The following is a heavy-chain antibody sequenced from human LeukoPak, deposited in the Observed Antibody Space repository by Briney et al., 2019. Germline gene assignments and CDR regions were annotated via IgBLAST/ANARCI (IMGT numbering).Heavy chain of an antibody. CDR2: IYNSGST. J-gene: IGHJ4*02. CDR1: GGSLSTYY. Sequence: SETLSLTCTVSGGSLSTYYWSWIRQPPGKGLEWIGYIYNSGSTNYSPSLRSRVTISVDTSKNQFSLKLSSVTAADTAVYYCATRYDRRGYYQTWGQGMLVTVSS. D-gene: IGHD3-22*01. V-gene: IGHV4-59*08. CDR3: ATRYDRRGYYQT.